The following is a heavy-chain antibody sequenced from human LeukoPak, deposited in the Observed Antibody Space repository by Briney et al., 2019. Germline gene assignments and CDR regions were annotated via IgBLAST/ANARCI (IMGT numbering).Heavy chain of an antibody. D-gene: IGHD6-13*01. V-gene: IGHV4-39*01. CDR3: ARLFSSSWYRGAFDL. J-gene: IGHJ3*01. CDR2: IYYSGNT. CDR1: GXSISTTSYY. Sequence: SETLSLTCTVSGXSISTTSYYCGWILQPPGKGLEWIGSIYYSGNTYYNPSLKSRVTISVDTSKNQFSLKLSSVTAADTAVYYCARLFSSSWYRGAFDLWGQGTMVTVSS.